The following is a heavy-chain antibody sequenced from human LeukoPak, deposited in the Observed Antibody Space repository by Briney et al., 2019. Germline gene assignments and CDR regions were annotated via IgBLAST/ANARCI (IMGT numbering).Heavy chain of an antibody. CDR2: IWYDGSNQ. CDR3: ARDQADKFYYGAGSFSRATWFDY. Sequence: GGSLRLSCAASGFIFSRYGMHWVRQAPGKGLEWVAVIWYDGSNQYYADSVKGRFTISRDNSKNTLYLQMNSLRAEDTAVYYCARDQADKFYYGAGSFSRATWFDYWGQGTLVTISS. CDR1: GFIFSRYG. D-gene: IGHD3-10*01. J-gene: IGHJ4*02. V-gene: IGHV3-33*01.